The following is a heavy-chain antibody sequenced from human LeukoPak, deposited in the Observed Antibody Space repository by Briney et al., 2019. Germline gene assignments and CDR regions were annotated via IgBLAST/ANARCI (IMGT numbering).Heavy chain of an antibody. V-gene: IGHV1-46*01. CDR2: INPKGGST. CDR1: GYTFTSHF. Sequence: SVKVFCKASGYTFTSHFIHWVRQAPGPGLGLVGIINPKGGSTSYTQKFQGRVTMTRDTSTSTVYMELSSLRSEDTAVYYCARVKSYYYDTSDKDAFDIWGQGTMVTVSS. J-gene: IGHJ3*02. CDR3: ARVKSYYYDTSDKDAFDI. D-gene: IGHD3-22*01.